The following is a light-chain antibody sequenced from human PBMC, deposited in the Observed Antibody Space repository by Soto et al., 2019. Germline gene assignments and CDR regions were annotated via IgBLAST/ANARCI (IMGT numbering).Light chain of an antibody. Sequence: EVVLTQSPATLSVSPGEGVTLSCRASQGICDTLAWYQHKPGHTPRLLIYDTSARATGVPARFNGSRSGPEFTLDISSLQSEDFAIYYCQRYNNWPLTFGGGTKVES. CDR3: QRYNNWPLT. V-gene: IGKV3-15*01. CDR2: DTS. CDR1: QGICDT. J-gene: IGKJ4*01.